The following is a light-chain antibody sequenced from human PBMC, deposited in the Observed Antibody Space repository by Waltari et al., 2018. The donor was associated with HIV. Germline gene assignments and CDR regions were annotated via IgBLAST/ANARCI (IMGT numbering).Light chain of an antibody. J-gene: IGLJ3*02. CDR2: NNN. V-gene: IGLV1-44*01. Sequence: QSVLTQPPSASGTPGQRVTISCSGGSSNIGRDTVNWYQHLPGTAPKLLIYNNNRRPSGGPDRFSGSKSGTSASLAISGLQAEDLADYYCASWDGSLNGWVFGGGTKLTVL. CDR1: SSNIGRDT. CDR3: ASWDGSLNGWV.